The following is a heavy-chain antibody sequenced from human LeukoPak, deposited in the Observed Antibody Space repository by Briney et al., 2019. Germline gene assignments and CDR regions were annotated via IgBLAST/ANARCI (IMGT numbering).Heavy chain of an antibody. CDR1: GGTFSSYA. Sequence: GASVKVSCKASGGTFSSYAISWVRQAPGQGLEWMGRIIPILGIANYAQKFQGRVTITTDESTSTAYMELSSLRSEDTAVYYCARGPPYCGGDCFFDYWGQGTLVTVSS. CDR3: ARGPPYCGGDCFFDY. J-gene: IGHJ4*02. D-gene: IGHD2-21*01. V-gene: IGHV1-69*04. CDR2: IIPILGIA.